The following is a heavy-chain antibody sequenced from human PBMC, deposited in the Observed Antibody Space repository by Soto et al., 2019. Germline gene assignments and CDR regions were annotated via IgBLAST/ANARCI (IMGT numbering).Heavy chain of an antibody. V-gene: IGHV3-23*01. D-gene: IGHD6-13*01. CDR2: ISGSGGST. Sequence: GGSLRLSCADSGFTFSNYAVTWVRQAPGKGLEWVSTISGSGGSTYYADSVKGRFTISRDNSKNTLYLQMNSLRAEDTAVYYCAKDQGSSWYEIDYWGQGTLVTVSS. CDR1: GFTFSNYA. CDR3: AKDQGSSWYEIDY. J-gene: IGHJ4*02.